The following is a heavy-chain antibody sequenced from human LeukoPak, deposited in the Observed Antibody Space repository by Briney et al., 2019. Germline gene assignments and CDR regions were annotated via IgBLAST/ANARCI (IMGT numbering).Heavy chain of an antibody. CDR2: ISSSSSYI. D-gene: IGHD1-1*01. Sequence: GGSLRLSCAASGFTFSSYAMSWVRQAPGKGLKWVSAISSSSSYIYYADSVKGRFTISRDNAKNSLYLQMNSLRAEDTAVYYCARWKDPVLANDYWGQGTLVTVSS. CDR3: ARWKDPVLANDY. V-gene: IGHV3-21*01. J-gene: IGHJ4*02. CDR1: GFTFSSYA.